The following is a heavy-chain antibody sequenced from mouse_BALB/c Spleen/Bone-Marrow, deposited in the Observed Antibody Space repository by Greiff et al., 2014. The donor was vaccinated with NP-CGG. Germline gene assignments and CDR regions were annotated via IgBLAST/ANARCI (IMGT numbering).Heavy chain of an antibody. D-gene: IGHD4-1*01. J-gene: IGHJ2*01. Sequence: VQLQESGPELVKPGASVRISCKAAGYTFTSYYIHWVKQRPGQGLEWIGWIYPGNVNTKYNEKFKGKATLTADKSSSTAYFLLSSLTSEDSAVYFRAREANWNFDYWGQGTTLTVSS. CDR3: AREANWNFDY. V-gene: IGHV1S56*01. CDR2: IYPGNVNT. CDR1: GYTFTSYY.